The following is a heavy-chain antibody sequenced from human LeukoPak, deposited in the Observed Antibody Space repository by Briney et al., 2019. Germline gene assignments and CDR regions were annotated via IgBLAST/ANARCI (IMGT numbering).Heavy chain of an antibody. Sequence: SETLSLTCAVYGGSFRGYYWSWLRQPPGKGLEWIGELNQSGSNKYNPPLKSPVTISVDTSKKQFSLKMRSLTAAEPALIYVGSIAARRNYYYYYMDVWGKGTTVTVCS. CDR1: GGSFRGYY. J-gene: IGHJ6*03. V-gene: IGHV4-34*01. CDR2: LNQSGSN. D-gene: IGHD6-6*01. CDR3: GSIAARRNYYYYYMDV.